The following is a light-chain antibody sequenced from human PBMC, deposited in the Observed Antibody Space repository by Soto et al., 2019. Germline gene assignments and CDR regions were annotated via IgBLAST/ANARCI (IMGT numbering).Light chain of an antibody. CDR2: DNS. CDR1: SSNIGAGYN. V-gene: IGLV1-40*01. Sequence: QSVLTQPPSVSGAPGQRVTISCTGSSSNIGAGYNVNWYQQLPGAAPKLLIYDNSNRPSGVPDRFSGSKSGTSASLAISGLQAEDEADYYCQSNDSTLSGYVFGTGTKVTVL. CDR3: QSNDSTLSGYV. J-gene: IGLJ1*01.